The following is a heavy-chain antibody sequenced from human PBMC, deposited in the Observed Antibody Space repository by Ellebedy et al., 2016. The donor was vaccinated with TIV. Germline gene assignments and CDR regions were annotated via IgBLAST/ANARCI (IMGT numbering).Heavy chain of an antibody. V-gene: IGHV4-34*01. Sequence: SETLSLTXAVYGGSFSGYYWSWIRQPPGKGLEWIGEINHSGSTNYNPSLKSRVTISVDTSKNQFSLKLSSVTAADTAVYYCARASDYGDYRIDYWGQGTLVTVSS. CDR1: GGSFSGYY. D-gene: IGHD4-17*01. CDR2: INHSGST. J-gene: IGHJ4*02. CDR3: ARASDYGDYRIDY.